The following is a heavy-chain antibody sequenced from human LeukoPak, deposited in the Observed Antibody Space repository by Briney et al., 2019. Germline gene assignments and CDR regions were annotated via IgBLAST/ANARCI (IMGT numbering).Heavy chain of an antibody. CDR1: GYTFTSYD. J-gene: IGHJ3*02. CDR3: ARGRRTTDAFDI. Sequence: ASVKVSCKASGYTFTSYDINWVRQATGQGLEWMGWMNPNSGNTGYAQKFQGRVTMTSNTSISTAYMELSSLRSEDTAVYYCARGRRTTDAFDIWGQGTMVTVSS. D-gene: IGHD1-1*01. V-gene: IGHV1-8*01. CDR2: MNPNSGNT.